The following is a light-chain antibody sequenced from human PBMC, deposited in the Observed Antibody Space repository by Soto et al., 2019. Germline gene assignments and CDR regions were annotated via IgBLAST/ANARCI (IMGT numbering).Light chain of an antibody. V-gene: IGLV1-51*01. Sequence: QSVLPQPPSVSAAPGQKVTISCSGCSSNIGNNYVSWYQQLPGTAPKLLIYDNNKRPSGIPDRFSGSKSGTSATLGITGLQTGDEADYYCGTWDSSLSAGVFGTGTKVTVL. CDR2: DNN. CDR3: GTWDSSLSAGV. CDR1: SSNIGNNY. J-gene: IGLJ1*01.